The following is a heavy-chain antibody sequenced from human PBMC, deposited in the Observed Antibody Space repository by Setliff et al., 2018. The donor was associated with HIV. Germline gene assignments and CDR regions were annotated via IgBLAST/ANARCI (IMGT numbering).Heavy chain of an antibody. J-gene: IGHJ3*02. D-gene: IGHD3-16*02. V-gene: IGHV4-4*07. CDR1: GGSISSYY. CDR2: IYTSGTT. CDR3: ARDLHANFHVIEI. Sequence: PSETLSLTCTVSGGSISSYYWSWIRQPAGKGLEWIGRIYTSGTTNYKPSLNSRVTMSVDTSKNQLYLKMNSVTAADTAVYFCARDLHANFHVIEIWGPGTMVTVSS.